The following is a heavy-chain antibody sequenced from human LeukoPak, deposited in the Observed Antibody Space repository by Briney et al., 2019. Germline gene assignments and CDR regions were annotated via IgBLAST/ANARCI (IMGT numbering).Heavy chain of an antibody. D-gene: IGHD2-21*02. CDR3: ARPDCSGDCP. V-gene: IGHV5-51*01. Sequence: GEFLQIFCKASGYRFTNYWIGWVRQMPGKGLEWMGIIYPGDSDTRYSPSFQGQVTLSADKSISTAYLQWSSLKTSDTAMYYCARPDCSGDCPWGQGTLVTVSS. CDR2: IYPGDSDT. J-gene: IGHJ5*02. CDR1: GYRFTNYW.